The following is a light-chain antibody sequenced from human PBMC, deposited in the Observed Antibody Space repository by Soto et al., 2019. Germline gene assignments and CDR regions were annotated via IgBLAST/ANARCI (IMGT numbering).Light chain of an antibody. V-gene: IGKV3-15*01. Sequence: EIVMTQSPATLSVSPGERATLSCRASQSVSSNLAWYQQQPGQAPRLLIYGASTSATGIPARFSGSGSGTEFTLTISSLQSEDFAVYYCQQYNNWPMYTFGQGTKLEIK. CDR3: QQYNNWPMYT. CDR1: QSVSSN. CDR2: GAS. J-gene: IGKJ2*01.